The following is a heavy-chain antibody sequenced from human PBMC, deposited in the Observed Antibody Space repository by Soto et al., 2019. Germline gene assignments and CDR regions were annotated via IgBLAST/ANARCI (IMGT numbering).Heavy chain of an antibody. J-gene: IGHJ6*01. CDR3: GSSYACTTTRGKYNYDLDV. Sequence: PWESLKISCKGSGYSFTSYWISWVRQMPGKGLEWMGRIEPSDSYTNYSPSFQGHVTISADKSISTAYLQWSSLKASDTAMYYCGSSYACTTTRGKYNYDLDVWRRTTKANHSS. V-gene: IGHV5-10-1*01. CDR2: IEPSDSYT. CDR1: GYSFTSYW. D-gene: IGHD3-16*01.